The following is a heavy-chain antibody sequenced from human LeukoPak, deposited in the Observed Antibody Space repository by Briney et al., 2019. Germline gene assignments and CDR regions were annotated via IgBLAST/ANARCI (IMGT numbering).Heavy chain of an antibody. V-gene: IGHV1-69*13. Sequence: ASVKVSCKASRGTFSSYAIIWVRQAPGQGLEWMGGIIPIFGTANYAQKFQGRVTISADESTSTVYMELSSLRSEDTAVYYCARRAVAGTFDYWGQGTLVTVSS. D-gene: IGHD6-19*01. CDR2: IIPIFGTA. CDR1: RGTFSSYA. J-gene: IGHJ4*02. CDR3: ARRAVAGTFDY.